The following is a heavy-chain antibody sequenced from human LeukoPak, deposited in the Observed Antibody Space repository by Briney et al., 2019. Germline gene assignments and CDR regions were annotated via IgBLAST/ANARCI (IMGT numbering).Heavy chain of an antibody. J-gene: IGHJ6*04. CDR3: TRVWFGELLYYYYGMDV. CDR2: IRSKAYGGTT. V-gene: IGHV3-49*04. D-gene: IGHD3-10*01. Sequence: PGGSLRLSCTASGFTFGDYAMSRVRQAPGKGLEWVGFIRSKAYGGTTEYAASVKGRFTISRDDSKSIAYLQMNSLKTEDTAVYYCTRVWFGELLYYYYGMDVWGKGTTVTVSS. CDR1: GFTFGDYA.